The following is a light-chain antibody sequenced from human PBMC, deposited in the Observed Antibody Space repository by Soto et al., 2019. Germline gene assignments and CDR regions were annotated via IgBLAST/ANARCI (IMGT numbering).Light chain of an antibody. CDR1: RDIRKY. CDR3: QQYHTLVS. J-gene: IGKJ4*01. CDR2: DAS. Sequence: DIQMTQSPSSLSASVGDRVTITCQASRDIRKYLNWYQQKPGKAPKLLIYDASNLETGVTSRFSGSGSGTDFTFTISSLQSEDIATYYCQQYHTLVSFGGGTKVEIE. V-gene: IGKV1-33*01.